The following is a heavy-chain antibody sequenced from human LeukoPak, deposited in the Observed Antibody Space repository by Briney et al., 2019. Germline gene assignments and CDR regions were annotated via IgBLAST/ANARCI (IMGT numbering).Heavy chain of an antibody. D-gene: IGHD3-9*01. CDR1: GFTFSSYG. V-gene: IGHV3-23*01. Sequence: GGSLRLSCEAAGFTFSSYGMSWVRQAPGKGLEWVSGISVSGGNTFYADSVKGRFTISRDNSKNTLYLQMNSLRAEDTAVYYCAKRRTNYDILTGDFDYWGQGTLVTVSS. CDR3: AKRRTNYDILTGDFDY. CDR2: ISVSGGNT. J-gene: IGHJ4*02.